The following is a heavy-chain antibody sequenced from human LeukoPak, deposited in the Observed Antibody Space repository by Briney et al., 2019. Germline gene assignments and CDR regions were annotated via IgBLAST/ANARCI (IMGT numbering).Heavy chain of an antibody. CDR1: GFTVSSNY. V-gene: IGHV3-53*01. CDR3: AKDQTVVVPAAGLVSLGDYYYYYMDV. J-gene: IGHJ6*03. D-gene: IGHD2-2*01. CDR2: IYSGGST. Sequence: GGSLRLSCAASGFTVSSNYMSWVRQAPGKGLEWVSVIYSGGSTYYADSVKGRFTISRDNSKNTLYLQMNSLRAEDTAVYYCAKDQTVVVPAAGLVSLGDYYYYYMDVWGKGTTVTVSS.